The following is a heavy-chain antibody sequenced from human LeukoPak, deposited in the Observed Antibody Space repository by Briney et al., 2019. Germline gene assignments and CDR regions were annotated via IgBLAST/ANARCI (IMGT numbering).Heavy chain of an antibody. D-gene: IGHD1-14*01. Sequence: GGSLRLSCAASGFTFSSYALSWVRQAPGKGLEWVAVIWYGGSNKYYADSVKGRFTISRDNSKNTLYLQMNSLRAEDTAVYYCAKGSRSNYFDYWGQGTLVTVSS. J-gene: IGHJ4*02. CDR1: GFTFSSYA. CDR3: AKGSRSNYFDY. CDR2: IWYGGSNK. V-gene: IGHV3-30*02.